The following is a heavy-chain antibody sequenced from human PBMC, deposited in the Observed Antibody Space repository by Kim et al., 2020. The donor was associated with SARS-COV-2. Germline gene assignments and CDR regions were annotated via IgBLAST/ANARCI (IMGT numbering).Heavy chain of an antibody. V-gene: IGHV4-34*01. CDR2: INHSGST. CDR1: GGSFSGYY. Sequence: SETLSLTCAVYGGSFSGYYWSWIRQPPGKGLEWIGEINHSGSTNYNPSLKSRVTISVDTSKNQFSLKLSSVTAADTAVYYCARGLYPEYSSRSAFHYWG. J-gene: IGHJ4*01. D-gene: IGHD6-13*01. CDR3: ARGLYPEYSSRSAFHY.